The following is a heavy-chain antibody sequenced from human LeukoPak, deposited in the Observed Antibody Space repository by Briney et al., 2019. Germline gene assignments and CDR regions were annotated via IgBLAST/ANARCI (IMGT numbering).Heavy chain of an antibody. Sequence: ASVKVSCKASGYTFTSSDINWVRQATRQGLEWMGWINPKSGRTGYAKKFQARVSMTMNTSISTAYMEVSSLRFEDTAVYYCARGRSGLAAAGTYDYWGQGTLITVSS. CDR1: GYTFTSSD. D-gene: IGHD6-13*01. CDR2: INPKSGRT. CDR3: ARGRSGLAAAGTYDY. V-gene: IGHV1-8*01. J-gene: IGHJ4*02.